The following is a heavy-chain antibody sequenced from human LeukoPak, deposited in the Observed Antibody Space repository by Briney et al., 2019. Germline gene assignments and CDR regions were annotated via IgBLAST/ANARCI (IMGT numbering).Heavy chain of an antibody. V-gene: IGHV3-21*01. CDR1: GFTFSSYS. CDR3: ARDQDYSYGPPGY. Sequence: PGGSLRLSCAASGFTFSSYSMNWVRQAPGKGLEWVSSISSSSSYIYYADSVKGRFTISRDNAKNSLYLQINSLRAEDTAVYYCARDQDYSYGPPGYWGQGTLVTVSS. D-gene: IGHD5-18*01. J-gene: IGHJ4*02. CDR2: ISSSSSYI.